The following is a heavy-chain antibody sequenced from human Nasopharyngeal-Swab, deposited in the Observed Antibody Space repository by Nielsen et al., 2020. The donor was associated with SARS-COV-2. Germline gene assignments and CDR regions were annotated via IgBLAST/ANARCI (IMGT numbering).Heavy chain of an antibody. CDR2: IKRKADGGTV. CDR1: GFVFSSVW. V-gene: IGHV3-15*01. J-gene: IGHJ4*02. D-gene: IGHD6-19*01. Sequence: GESLKISCAASGFVFSSVWMSWVRQAPGKGPEWVGRIKRKADGGTVEYATAVRGRFSISRDDSRNTLFLQMNRLKTEDTAVYYCTTLHRTGWFWGQGTPVTVSS. CDR3: TTLHRTGWF.